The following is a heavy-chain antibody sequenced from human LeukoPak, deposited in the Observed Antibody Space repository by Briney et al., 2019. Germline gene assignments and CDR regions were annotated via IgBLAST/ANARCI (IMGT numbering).Heavy chain of an antibody. CDR3: ARPYYYDSRIDP. J-gene: IGHJ5*02. V-gene: IGHV4-30-4*01. CDR1: GGSISSGDYY. D-gene: IGHD3-22*01. Sequence: SETLSLTCTVSGGSISSGDYYWSWIRQPPGKGLEWIGYAYYSGSTYYNPSLKSRATISVDTSKNQFSLKLTSVTAADTAVYYCARPYYYDSRIDPWGQGTLVTVSS. CDR2: AYYSGST.